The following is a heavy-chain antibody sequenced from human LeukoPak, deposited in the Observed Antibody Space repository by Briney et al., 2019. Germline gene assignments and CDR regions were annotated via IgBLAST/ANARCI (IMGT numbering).Heavy chain of an antibody. Sequence: PSETLSLTCTVSGGSISNYFWSWIRQPPGKGLECIGYIYYSDSTNYNPSLKSRVTVSVDTSKNQFSLKLSSVTAADTAVYYCARYYYGSGSHDYWGQGTLVTVSS. CDR1: GGSISNYF. V-gene: IGHV4-59*01. J-gene: IGHJ4*02. CDR2: IYYSDST. D-gene: IGHD3-10*01. CDR3: ARYYYGSGSHDY.